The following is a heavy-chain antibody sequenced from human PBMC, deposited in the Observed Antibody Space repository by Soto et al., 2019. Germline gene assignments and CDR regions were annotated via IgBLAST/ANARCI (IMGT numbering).Heavy chain of an antibody. V-gene: IGHV3-48*02. J-gene: IGHJ2*01. CDR1: GFTISGYS. CDR2: IASTSWNI. CDR3: ARGPSTAAPLSDWYFDL. Sequence: EVQLVESGGGLVLPGGSLRLSCAASGFTISGYSMNWVRQAPGKGLEWVSYIASTSWNIYYADTVKGRFTISRDNAKNSLYLQMNSLRDEDTAVYYCARGPSTAAPLSDWYFDLWGHGTLVTVSS. D-gene: IGHD2-2*01.